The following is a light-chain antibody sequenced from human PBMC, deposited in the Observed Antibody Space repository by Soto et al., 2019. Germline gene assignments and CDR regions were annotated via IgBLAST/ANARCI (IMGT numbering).Light chain of an antibody. CDR1: TSDIGSYNL. J-gene: IGLJ1*01. V-gene: IGLV2-23*02. CDR2: DVS. CDR3: CSYVAGRNS. Sequence: QSALTQPASVSGSPGQSITISCTGTTSDIGSYNLVSWYQQYPGKAPKLMIYDVSKRPSGVSHRFSGSKSGNTASLTISGLQGEDEADYYCCSYVAGRNSVGTGTKVTVL.